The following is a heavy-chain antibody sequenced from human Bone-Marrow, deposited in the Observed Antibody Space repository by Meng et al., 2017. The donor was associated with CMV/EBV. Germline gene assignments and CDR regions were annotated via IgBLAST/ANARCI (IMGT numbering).Heavy chain of an antibody. CDR3: ARELADYSSSWYLVNWFDP. CDR1: GFTFSGSA. Sequence: GGSLRLSCAASGFTFSGSAMNWVRQAPGKGLEWVSSISSSSSYIYYADSVKGRFTISRDNSKNALYLQMHSLRAEDSAVYYCARELADYSSSWYLVNWFDPWGQGTLVTVSS. J-gene: IGHJ5*02. V-gene: IGHV3-21*01. D-gene: IGHD6-13*01. CDR2: ISSSSSYI.